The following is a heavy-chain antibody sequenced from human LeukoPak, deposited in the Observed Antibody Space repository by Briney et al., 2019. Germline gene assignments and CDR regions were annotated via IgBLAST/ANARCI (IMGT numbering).Heavy chain of an antibody. J-gene: IGHJ4*02. D-gene: IGHD1-26*01. CDR3: ARATVGATGGIFFDY. V-gene: IGHV4-59*12. Sequence: PSETLSLTCTVSGGSISTYYWSWIRQPPGKGLEWIGYIYYTGSTSYNPSLKSRVTMSVDTSKNQFSLKLTSVTAADTAVYYCARATVGATGGIFFDYWGQGTLVTVSS. CDR2: IYYTGST. CDR1: GGSISTYY.